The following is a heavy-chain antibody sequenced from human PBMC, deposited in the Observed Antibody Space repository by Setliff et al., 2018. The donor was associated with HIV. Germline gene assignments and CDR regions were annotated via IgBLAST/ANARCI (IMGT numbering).Heavy chain of an antibody. V-gene: IGHV4-39*07. Sequence: SETLSLTCTVAGGSISSSRYYWGWIRQSPGKGLEWIGSIYYSGSTHYNPSLKSRVTISVDTSKNQFSLKVSSVTAADTAEYYCARASDMLTAYYDHFDYWGQGTLVTVSS. D-gene: IGHD3-9*01. CDR1: GGSISSSRYY. CDR2: IYYSGST. J-gene: IGHJ4*02. CDR3: ARASDMLTAYYDHFDY.